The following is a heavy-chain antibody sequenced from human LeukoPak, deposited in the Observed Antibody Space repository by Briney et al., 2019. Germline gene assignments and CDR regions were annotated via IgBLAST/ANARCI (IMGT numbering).Heavy chain of an antibody. D-gene: IGHD3-10*01. CDR3: ARRGLVLDYFDY. CDR1: GGSISGYY. Sequence: SETLSLTCTVSGGSISGYYWTWIRQPADKRLEWLGRMYTSGDTYYNPSLRSRLTISLDKAKNQISLDVRSVTAADTAVYYCARRGLVLDYFDYWGQGTLVTVSS. V-gene: IGHV4-4*07. CDR2: MYTSGDT. J-gene: IGHJ4*02.